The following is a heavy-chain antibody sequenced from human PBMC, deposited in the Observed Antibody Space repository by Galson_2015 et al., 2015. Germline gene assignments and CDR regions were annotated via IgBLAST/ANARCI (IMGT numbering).Heavy chain of an antibody. CDR1: GDSVSSNSAA. D-gene: IGHD6-19*01. V-gene: IGHV6-1*01. Sequence: CAISGDSVSSNSAAWNWIRQSPSRGLEWLGRTYYRSKWYNDYAESVKSRITINPDTSKNQFFLQLNSVTPEDTAVYYCARGFVYNSGWYGTFDIWGQGTMATVSS. J-gene: IGHJ3*02. CDR2: TYYRSKWYN. CDR3: ARGFVYNSGWYGTFDI.